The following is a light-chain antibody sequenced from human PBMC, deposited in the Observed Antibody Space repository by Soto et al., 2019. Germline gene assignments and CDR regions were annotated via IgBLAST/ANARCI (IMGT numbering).Light chain of an antibody. V-gene: IGKV1-33*01. CDR1: HEISNY. CDR3: QQYDHLPRT. Sequence: DIQMIQSPSSLSASVGDRVTNTCQASHEISNYLNWYQQKPGKAPKLLIYDASNLERGVPSRFSGRGSGTDFTFTISSLQPEDFATYYCQQYDHLPRTFGRGTKVEIK. CDR2: DAS. J-gene: IGKJ1*01.